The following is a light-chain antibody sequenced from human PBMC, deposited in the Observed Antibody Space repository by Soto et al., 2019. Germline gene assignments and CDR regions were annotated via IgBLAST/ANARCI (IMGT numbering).Light chain of an antibody. CDR2: GAS. CDR3: QQYGSSPRYT. CDR1: QSVSSSY. J-gene: IGKJ2*01. Sequence: EIVLTQSPGTLSLSPGERATLSCRASQSVSSSYLAWYQQKPGQAPRLLIYGASSRATGIPDRFSGSGSGTDFTLTISRLAPEDFSVYYCQQYGSSPRYTFGQGTKLEIK. V-gene: IGKV3-20*01.